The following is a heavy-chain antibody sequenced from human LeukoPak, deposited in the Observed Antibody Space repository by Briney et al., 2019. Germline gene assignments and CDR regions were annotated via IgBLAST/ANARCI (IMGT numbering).Heavy chain of an antibody. D-gene: IGHD6-19*01. Sequence: GGSLRLSCAASGLTINSNYMSWVRQAPGKGLEWVSYISSSGRTIYYADSVKGRFTISRDNARNSLYLQMYSLRAEDTAVYYCARRGGAGHFDYWGQGTLVTVSS. CDR1: GLTINSNY. V-gene: IGHV3-48*03. CDR2: ISSSGRTI. CDR3: ARRGGAGHFDY. J-gene: IGHJ4*02.